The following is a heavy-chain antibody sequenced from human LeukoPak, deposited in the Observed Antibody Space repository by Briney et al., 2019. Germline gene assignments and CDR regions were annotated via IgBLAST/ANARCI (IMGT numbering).Heavy chain of an antibody. V-gene: IGHV3-30*04. J-gene: IGHJ4*02. Sequence: PGRSLRLSCAASGFTFSSYAMHWVRQAPGKGLEWVTFIQYNGNNKYYADSVKGRFTISRDNSKNTLYLQMNSLRAEDTAVYYCARGETPVDYWGQGTLVTVSS. CDR2: IQYNGNNK. CDR1: GFTFSSYA. CDR3: ARGETPVDY.